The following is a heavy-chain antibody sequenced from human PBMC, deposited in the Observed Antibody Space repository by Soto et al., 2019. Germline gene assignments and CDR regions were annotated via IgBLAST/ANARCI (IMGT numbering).Heavy chain of an antibody. D-gene: IGHD6-13*01. CDR2: IHYSGST. CDR3: ARGSAAGTKSPFDY. V-gene: IGHV4-59*01. CDR1: GGSISGYY. Sequence: SETLSLTCTVSGGSISGYYWSWIRQSPGKGLEWIGYIHYSGSTNYNPSLKSRVTISVDTSKNQLSLKLSSVTAADTDVYYCARGSAAGTKSPFDYWGQGTLVTVSS. J-gene: IGHJ4*02.